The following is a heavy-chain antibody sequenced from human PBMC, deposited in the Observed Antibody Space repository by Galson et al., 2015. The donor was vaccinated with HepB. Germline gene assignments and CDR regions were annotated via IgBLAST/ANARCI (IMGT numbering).Heavy chain of an antibody. Sequence: SVKVSCKASGYTFTGYYMHWVRQAPGQGLEWMGRINPNSGGTNYAQKFQGRVTMTRDTSISTAYMELSRLRSDDTAVYYCARGRVGYCSSTSCSNWFDPWGQGTLVTVSS. CDR1: GYTFTGYY. D-gene: IGHD2-2*01. CDR3: ARGRVGYCSSTSCSNWFDP. V-gene: IGHV1-2*06. CDR2: INPNSGGT. J-gene: IGHJ5*02.